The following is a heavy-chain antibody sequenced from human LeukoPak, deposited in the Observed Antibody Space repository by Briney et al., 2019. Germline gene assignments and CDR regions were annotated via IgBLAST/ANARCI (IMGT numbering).Heavy chain of an antibody. V-gene: IGHV1-2*02. D-gene: IGHD3-3*01. CDR3: AREGIMFGVVETYYYYGMDV. Sequence: GASVKVSCKASGYTFTGYYMRWVRQAPGQGLEWMGWINPNSGGTNYAQKFQGRVTMTRDTSISTAYMELSRLRSDDTAVYYCAREGIMFGVVETYYYYGMDVWGQGTTVTVSS. CDR2: INPNSGGT. CDR1: GYTFTGYY. J-gene: IGHJ6*02.